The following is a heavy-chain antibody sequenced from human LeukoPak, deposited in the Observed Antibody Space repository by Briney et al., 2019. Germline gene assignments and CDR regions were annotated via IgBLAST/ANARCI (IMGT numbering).Heavy chain of an antibody. Sequence: GGSLRLSCAASGFTFSSYSMNWVRQAPGKGLEWVSSLSTSSSYIYYADSLKGRFTISRDNAKNSLYLQMNSLRAEDTAVYYCARSQGTIPDSVPLDIWGQGTMVTVSS. V-gene: IGHV3-21*01. D-gene: IGHD5/OR15-5a*01. J-gene: IGHJ3*02. CDR1: GFTFSSYS. CDR2: LSTSSSYI. CDR3: ARSQGTIPDSVPLDI.